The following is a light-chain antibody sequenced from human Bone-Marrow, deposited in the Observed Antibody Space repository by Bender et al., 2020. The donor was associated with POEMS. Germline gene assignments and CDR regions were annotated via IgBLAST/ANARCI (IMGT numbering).Light chain of an antibody. CDR1: SSDIGNYKL. J-gene: IGLJ3*02. V-gene: IGLV2-14*02. CDR3: VAWDASLNGWV. Sequence: QSALTQPASVSGSPGQSITISCTGVSSDIGNYKLVSWYQQHPGKAPKLIIYEASERPSGVSDRFSASKSGTSASLDITGLQAEDEAIYFCVAWDASLNGWVFGGGTKLTVL. CDR2: EAS.